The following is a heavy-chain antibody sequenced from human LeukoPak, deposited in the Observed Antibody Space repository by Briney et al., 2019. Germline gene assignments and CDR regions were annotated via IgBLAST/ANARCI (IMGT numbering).Heavy chain of an antibody. D-gene: IGHD1-26*01. CDR3: ARAGGSYSSIDY. V-gene: IGHV4-39*07. CDR1: GGSISSSSYY. J-gene: IGHJ4*02. Sequence: SETLSLTCTVSGGSISSSSYYWGWIRQPPGKGLEWIGSIYYSGSTNYNPSLKSRVTISVDTSKNQFSLKLSSVTAADTAVYYCARAGGSYSSIDYWGQGTLVTVSS. CDR2: IYYSGST.